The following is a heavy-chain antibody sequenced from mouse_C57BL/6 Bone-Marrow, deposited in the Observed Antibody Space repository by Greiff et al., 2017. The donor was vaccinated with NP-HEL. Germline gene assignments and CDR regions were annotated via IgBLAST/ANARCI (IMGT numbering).Heavy chain of an antibody. D-gene: IGHD2-10*02. CDR2: ISYDGSN. CDR1: GYSITSGYY. Sequence: EVQLVESGPGLVKPSQSLSLTCSVTGYSITSGYYWNWIRRFPGNKLEWVGSISYDGSNNYSPSLKNRIPITRDTSKNQYFLKMNSVTAEDTATDYCARAYGNYLDYWGQGTTLTVSS. V-gene: IGHV3-6*01. CDR3: ARAYGNYLDY. J-gene: IGHJ2*01.